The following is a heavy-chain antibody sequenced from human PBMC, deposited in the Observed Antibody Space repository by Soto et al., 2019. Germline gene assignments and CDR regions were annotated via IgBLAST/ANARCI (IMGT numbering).Heavy chain of an antibody. CDR2: IYWDDDK. CDR3: AHTRLKPFDY. J-gene: IGHJ4*02. Sequence: QITLKESGPTLVKPTQTLTLTCTFSGFSLNTHGLGVGWIRQPPGKTLEWLALIYWDDDKRYSPSLKTRLTITKGTSNNQVVLTMTNMDPVDTATYYCAHTRLKPFDYWGQGTLVTVSS. CDR1: GFSLNTHGLG. V-gene: IGHV2-5*02. D-gene: IGHD2-21*02.